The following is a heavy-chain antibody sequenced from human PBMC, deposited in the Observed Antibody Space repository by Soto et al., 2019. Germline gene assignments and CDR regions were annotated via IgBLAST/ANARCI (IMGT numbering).Heavy chain of an antibody. CDR3: ARTIVATIHSDFDY. D-gene: IGHD5-12*01. CDR1: GGSISSGGYY. V-gene: IGHV4-31*03. J-gene: IGHJ4*02. CDR2: IYYSGST. Sequence: QVQLQESGPGLVKPSQTLSLTCTVSGGSISSGGYYWSWIRQHPGKGLEWIGYIYYSGSTYYNPSPKSRVTLSVDTSRNQFALKLGSVTAADTAVYYCARTIVATIHSDFDYWGQGTLVTVSS.